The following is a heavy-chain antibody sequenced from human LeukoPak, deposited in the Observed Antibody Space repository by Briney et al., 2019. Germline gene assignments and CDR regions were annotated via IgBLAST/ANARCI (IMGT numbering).Heavy chain of an antibody. CDR3: ARGHRRWNDPVAVYY. V-gene: IGHV4-34*01. CDR1: GGSFSGYY. J-gene: IGHJ4*02. D-gene: IGHD1-1*01. CDR2: IIHSGST. Sequence: SETLSLTCAVYGGSFSGYYCSWIRQPPGKGLEWIGEIIHSGSTNYNPSLKSRVTISVDTSKNQFSLKLSSVTAANTAVYYCARGHRRWNDPVAVYYWGQGNRVTVSS.